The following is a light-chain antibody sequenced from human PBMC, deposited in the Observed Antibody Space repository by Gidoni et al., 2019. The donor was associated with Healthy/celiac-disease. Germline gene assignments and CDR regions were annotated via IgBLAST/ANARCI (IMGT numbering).Light chain of an antibody. Sequence: QSALTQPPSASGSPGQSVTISCTGTSSDVGGYNYVSWYHQHPGKAPKLMSYEVSRRPSGVPDRFSGSKSGNTASLTVSGLQAEDEADYYCSSYAGSNTPWVFGGGTKLTVL. CDR3: SSYAGSNTPWV. CDR1: SSDVGGYNY. V-gene: IGLV2-8*01. J-gene: IGLJ3*02. CDR2: EVS.